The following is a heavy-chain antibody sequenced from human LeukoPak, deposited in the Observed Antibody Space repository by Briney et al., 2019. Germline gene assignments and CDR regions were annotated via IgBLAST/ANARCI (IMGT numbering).Heavy chain of an antibody. CDR3: ARDTIYSYGSLGDY. Sequence: PSETLSLTCTVSGGSISSGSYYWSWIRQPAGKGLEWIGRIYTSGSTYYNPSLKSRVTISVDRSKNQFSLKLSSVTAADTAVYYCARDTIYSYGSLGDYWGQGTLVTVSS. J-gene: IGHJ4*02. CDR2: IYTSGST. V-gene: IGHV4-61*02. D-gene: IGHD5-18*01. CDR1: GGSISSGSYY.